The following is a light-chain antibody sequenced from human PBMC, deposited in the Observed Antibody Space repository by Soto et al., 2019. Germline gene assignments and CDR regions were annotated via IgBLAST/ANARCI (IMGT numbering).Light chain of an antibody. CDR1: QGISSY. CDR2: AAS. Sequence: DIQLTQSPSFLSASVGDRVTITCRASQGISSYLAWYQQKPGKAPKLLIYAASTLQSGVPSRFSGSGSGTEFTLTISSLQPEDFAVYYCQQYISSPRTFGQGTKVEIK. V-gene: IGKV1-9*01. J-gene: IGKJ1*01. CDR3: QQYISSPRT.